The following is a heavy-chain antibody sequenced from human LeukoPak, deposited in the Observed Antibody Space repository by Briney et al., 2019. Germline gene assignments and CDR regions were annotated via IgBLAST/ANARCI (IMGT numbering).Heavy chain of an antibody. Sequence: SETLSLTCTVSGGSISSGSYYWSWIRQPAGKGLEWIGRIYSSGSTNYNPSLKSRVTISLDTSKNQFSLKLSSVTAADTAVYYCASKGAVAGRAFDIWGQGTMVTVSS. V-gene: IGHV4-61*02. D-gene: IGHD6-19*01. CDR2: IYSSGST. CDR3: ASKGAVAGRAFDI. J-gene: IGHJ3*02. CDR1: GGSISSGSYY.